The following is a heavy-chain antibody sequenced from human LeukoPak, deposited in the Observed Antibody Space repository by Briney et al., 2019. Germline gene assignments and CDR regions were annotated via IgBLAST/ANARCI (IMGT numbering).Heavy chain of an antibody. Sequence: PSETLSLTCAVYSGSFSGYYWSWIRQPPGKGLEWIGEINHSGSTNYNPSLKSRVTISVDTSKNQFSLKLSSVTAADTAVYYCARDQYYYDGSGYYSDAFDIWGQGTMVTVSS. CDR1: SGSFSGYY. D-gene: IGHD3-22*01. V-gene: IGHV4-34*01. CDR3: ARDQYYYDGSGYYSDAFDI. J-gene: IGHJ3*02. CDR2: INHSGST.